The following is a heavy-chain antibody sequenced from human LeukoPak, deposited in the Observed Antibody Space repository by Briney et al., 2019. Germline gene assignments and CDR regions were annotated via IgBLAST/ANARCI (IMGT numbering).Heavy chain of an antibody. J-gene: IGHJ4*02. Sequence: KAGGSLRLSCAASGFTFSSYSMHWVRQAPGKGLEWVSSISRSTTYIYYADSLKGRFTISRDNAKNSLYLQMNSLRAEDTALYYCARDLIYASGDYWGQGTLVTVSS. CDR2: ISRSTTYI. D-gene: IGHD3-10*01. CDR1: GFTFSSYS. V-gene: IGHV3-21*01. CDR3: ARDLIYASGDY.